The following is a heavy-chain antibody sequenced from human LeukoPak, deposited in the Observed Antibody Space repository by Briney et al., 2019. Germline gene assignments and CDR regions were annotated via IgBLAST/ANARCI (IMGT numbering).Heavy chain of an antibody. CDR2: IIPIFGTA. CDR1: GGTFSSYA. V-gene: IGHV1-69*13. J-gene: IGHJ6*02. CDR3: ARDLRSSRGVLSLYYYYYGMDV. Sequence: SVKVSCKASGGTFSSYAISWVRKAPGQGLEWIGGIIPIFGTANYAQKFQGRVTITAGESTSTAYMELSSLRSEDTAVYYCARDLRSSRGVLSLYYYYYGMDVWGQGTTVTVSS. D-gene: IGHD6-13*01.